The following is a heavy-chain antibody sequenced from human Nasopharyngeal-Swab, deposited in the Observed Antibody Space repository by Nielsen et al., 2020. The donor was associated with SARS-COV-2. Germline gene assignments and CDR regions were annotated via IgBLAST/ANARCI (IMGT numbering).Heavy chain of an antibody. V-gene: IGHV3-66*01. CDR3: ARDHSSGWYFDY. CDR2: IYSDGST. Sequence: GESLKISCAASGFTVSSNYMSWVRQAPGKGLEWVSVIYSDGSTYYADSVKGRLTISRDNSKNTLYLQMNILRAEDTAMYYCARDHSSGWYFDYWGQGTLVTVSS. CDR1: GFTVSSNY. D-gene: IGHD6-19*01. J-gene: IGHJ4*02.